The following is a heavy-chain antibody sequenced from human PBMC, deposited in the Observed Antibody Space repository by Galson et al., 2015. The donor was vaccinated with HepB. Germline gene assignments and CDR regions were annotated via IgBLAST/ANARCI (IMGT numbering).Heavy chain of an antibody. D-gene: IGHD6-13*01. V-gene: IGHV3-33*01. Sequence: SLRLSCAASGFTFSSYGMHWVRQAPGKGLEWVVVIWYDGSNKYYADSVKGRFTISRDNSKNTLYLQMNSLRAEDTAVYYCARGYAAAGTFDYWGQGTLVTVSS. CDR2: IWYDGSNK. CDR3: ARGYAAAGTFDY. J-gene: IGHJ4*02. CDR1: GFTFSSYG.